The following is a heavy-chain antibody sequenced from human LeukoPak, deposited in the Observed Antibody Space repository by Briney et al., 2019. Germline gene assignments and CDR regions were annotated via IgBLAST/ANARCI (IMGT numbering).Heavy chain of an antibody. J-gene: IGHJ3*02. CDR1: GFTFSNYS. D-gene: IGHD3-9*01. CDR3: ARDKALRYFDWPDAFDI. CDR2: VSGSSSFI. Sequence: GGSLRLSCAASGFTFSNYSMNWVRQAPGKGLEWVSSVSGSSSFIYYADSVKGRFTISRDNAKNSLYLQMNSLRAEDTAVYYCARDKALRYFDWPDAFDIWGQGTMVTVSS. V-gene: IGHV3-21*06.